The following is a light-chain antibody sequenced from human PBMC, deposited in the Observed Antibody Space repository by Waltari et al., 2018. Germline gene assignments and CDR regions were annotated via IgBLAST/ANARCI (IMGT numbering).Light chain of an antibody. CDR1: QTVRTTY. V-gene: IGKV3-20*01. CDR3: QQYDISPLT. Sequence: EIVLTQSPGTLSLSPGERDTLSCRASQTVRTTYLAWYQQKPGQAPTLLIYDTSSRATGIPDRFSCSGSGTDFSLTISSLEPEDFAVYYCQQYDISPLTFGGGTKVETK. CDR2: DTS. J-gene: IGKJ4*01.